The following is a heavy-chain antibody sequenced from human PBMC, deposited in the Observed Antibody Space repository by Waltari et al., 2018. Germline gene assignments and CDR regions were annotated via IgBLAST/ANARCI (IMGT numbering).Heavy chain of an antibody. J-gene: IGHJ4*02. CDR1: GYTFTGYY. D-gene: IGHD3-22*01. Sequence: QVQLVQSGAEVKKPGASVKVSCKASGYTFTGYYMHWVRQAPGQGLEWMGWINPNSGGTNYAQKFQGRVTMTRDTSISTAYMELSRLRSDDTAVYYCARELGYYDSSGYYSDYWGQGTLVTVSS. V-gene: IGHV1-2*02. CDR2: INPNSGGT. CDR3: ARELGYYDSSGYYSDY.